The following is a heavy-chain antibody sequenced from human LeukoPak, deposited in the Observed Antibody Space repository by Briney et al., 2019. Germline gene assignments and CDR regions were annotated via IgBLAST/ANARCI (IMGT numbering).Heavy chain of an antibody. J-gene: IGHJ5*02. Sequence: SSETLSLTCTVSGGSISSSSYYWGWIRQPPGKGLEWIGSIYYTGSTYYNPSLKSRVTISVDTSKNQFSLRLRSVTAADTAVYFCARVATQNWVDPWGQGTLVTVSS. D-gene: IGHD2/OR15-2a*01. CDR3: ARVATQNWVDP. CDR2: IYYTGST. CDR1: GGSISSSSYY. V-gene: IGHV4-39*07.